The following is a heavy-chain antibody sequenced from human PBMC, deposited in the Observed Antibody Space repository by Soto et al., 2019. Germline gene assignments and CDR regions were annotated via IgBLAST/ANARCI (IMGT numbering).Heavy chain of an antibody. Sequence: SVKVSCKASGGTFSSYTISWVRQAPGQGLEWMGRIIPILGIANYAQKFQGRVTITADKSTSTAYMELSSLRSEDTAVYYCAGYGSGSYKYYYYYMDVWGKGTKVTVSS. CDR1: GGTFSSYT. D-gene: IGHD3-10*01. CDR3: AGYGSGSYKYYYYYMDV. CDR2: IIPILGIA. V-gene: IGHV1-69*02. J-gene: IGHJ6*03.